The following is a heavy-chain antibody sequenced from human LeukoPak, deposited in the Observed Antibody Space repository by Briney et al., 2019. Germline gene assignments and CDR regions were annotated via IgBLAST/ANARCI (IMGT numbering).Heavy chain of an antibody. Sequence: ETLSLTCTVSGGSISSSSYYWGWIRQPPGKGLEWVSAISGSDGSTNYADSVKGRFTISRDNSKNTLYLQMNSLRAEDTAVYYCVEGGAARFDYWGQGTLVAVSS. CDR1: GGSISSSSYY. V-gene: IGHV3-23*01. CDR3: VEGGAARFDY. D-gene: IGHD5-18*01. CDR2: ISGSDGST. J-gene: IGHJ4*02.